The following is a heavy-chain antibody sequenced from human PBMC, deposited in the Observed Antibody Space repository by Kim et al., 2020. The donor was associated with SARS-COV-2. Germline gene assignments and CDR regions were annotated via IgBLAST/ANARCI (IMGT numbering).Heavy chain of an antibody. V-gene: IGHV7-4-1*02. J-gene: IGHJ4*02. D-gene: IGHD4-17*01. CDR1: GYTFTSYA. CDR3: ARTTPRTTVTTWALGY. Sequence: ASVKVSCKASGYTFTSYAMNWVRQAPGQGLEWMGWINTNTGNPTYAQGFTGRFVFSLDTSVSTAYLQISSLKAEDTAVYYCARTTPRTTVTTWALGYWGQGTLVTVSS. CDR2: INTNTGNP.